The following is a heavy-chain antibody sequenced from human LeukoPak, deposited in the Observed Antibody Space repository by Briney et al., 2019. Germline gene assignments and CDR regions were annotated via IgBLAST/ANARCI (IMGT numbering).Heavy chain of an antibody. V-gene: IGHV3-30*02. D-gene: IGHD2-15*01. CDR1: GFTFSGYG. Sequence: GGYLRLSCAASGFTFSGYGMHWLRPAPGTGLVWLAFIRNDGSNKYYADSVKGRFTISRDNSKNTLYLQTNSLRAEDTAVYYCAKDSIYCSGGSCYSNSRPDDWGQGALVTVSS. CDR3: AKDSIYCSGGSCYSNSRPDD. CDR2: IRNDGSNK. J-gene: IGHJ4*02.